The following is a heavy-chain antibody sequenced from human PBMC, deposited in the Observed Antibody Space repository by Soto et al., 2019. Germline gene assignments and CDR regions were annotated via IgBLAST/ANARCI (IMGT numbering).Heavy chain of an antibody. D-gene: IGHD6-13*01. V-gene: IGHV1-18*01. J-gene: IGHJ4*02. CDR3: ARANLDSSSCYAPNLHGGILCNDY. CDR1: GYTFTSYG. CDR2: ISAYNGNT. Sequence: QVQLVQSGAEVKKPGASVKVSCKASGYTFTSYGISWVRQAPGQGLEWMGWISAYNGNTNYAQKLQGRVTMTTDTSTSTAYMELRSLRSDDTAVYYCARANLDSSSCYAPNLHGGILCNDYWGQGTLVTVSS.